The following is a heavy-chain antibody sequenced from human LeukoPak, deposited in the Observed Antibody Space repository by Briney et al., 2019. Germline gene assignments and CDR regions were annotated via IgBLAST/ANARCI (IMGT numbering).Heavy chain of an antibody. J-gene: IGHJ4*02. V-gene: IGHV5-51*01. CDR2: IYPGDSDT. Sequence: GESLKISCKGSGYSFTSYWIGWVRQMPGKGLEWMGIIYPGDSDTRYSPSFQGQVTISADKSISTAYLQWSSLKASDTAMYYCARRGIAVTGNPYYFDYWGQGTLVTVSS. CDR1: GYSFTSYW. D-gene: IGHD6-19*01. CDR3: ARRGIAVTGNPYYFDY.